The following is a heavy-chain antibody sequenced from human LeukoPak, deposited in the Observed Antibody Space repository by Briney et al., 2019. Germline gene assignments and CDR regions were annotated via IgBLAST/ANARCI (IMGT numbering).Heavy chain of an antibody. CDR1: GYTFTSYA. J-gene: IGHJ3*02. Sequence: ASVKVSCKASGYTFTSYAMNWVRQAPGQGLEWVGWINTNTGNPTYAQGFTGRFVFSLDTSVSTAYLQISSLRAEDTAVYYCARARSAWASDAFDIWGQGTMVTVSS. CDR2: INTNTGNP. D-gene: IGHD6-19*01. CDR3: ARARSAWASDAFDI. V-gene: IGHV7-4-1*02.